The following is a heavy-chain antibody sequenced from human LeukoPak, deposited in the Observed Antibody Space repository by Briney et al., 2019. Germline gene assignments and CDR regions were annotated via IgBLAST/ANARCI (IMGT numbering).Heavy chain of an antibody. D-gene: IGHD1-1*01. J-gene: IGHJ4*02. CDR2: IRHNSVTS. V-gene: IGHV3-23*01. CDR3: AKHVLKGAGNWNDVFDN. Sequence: GGSLRLSCAASGFTFSSYAMSWVRQAPGKGLEWVSAIRHNSVTSHYADSVKGRFIISRDNSKNTLYLQMNSLRAEDTAIYYCAKHVLKGAGNWNDVFDNWGQGALVTVSS. CDR1: GFTFSSYA.